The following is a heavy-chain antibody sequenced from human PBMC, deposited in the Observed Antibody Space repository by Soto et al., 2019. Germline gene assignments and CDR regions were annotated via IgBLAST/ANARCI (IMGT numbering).Heavy chain of an antibody. Sequence: QITLKESGPTLVKPTQTLTLTCTFSGFSLTTSAVGVGWIRQPPGKALEWLALIYWDDDKRYSPSLKRRLTITKDTSKTQVVLTMTNMDPVDTATYYCVHEPSSVGEFEHWGQGTLVTVSS. J-gene: IGHJ5*02. CDR1: GFSLTTSAVG. CDR2: IYWDDDK. V-gene: IGHV2-5*02. CDR3: VHEPSSVGEFEH. D-gene: IGHD3-10*01.